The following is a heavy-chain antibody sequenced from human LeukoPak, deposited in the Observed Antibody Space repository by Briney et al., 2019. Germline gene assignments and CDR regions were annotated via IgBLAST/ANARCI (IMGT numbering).Heavy chain of an antibody. CDR3: ARENTVTPYYFDY. D-gene: IGHD4-17*01. J-gene: IGHJ4*02. CDR2: IIPIFGTA. CDR1: GGTFSSYA. Sequence: SVKVSCKASGGTFSSYAISWVRQAPGQGLEWMGRIIPIFGTANYAQKFQGRVTITTDESTSTAYMELSSLRSEDTAVHYCARENTVTPYYFDYWGQGTLVTVSS. V-gene: IGHV1-69*05.